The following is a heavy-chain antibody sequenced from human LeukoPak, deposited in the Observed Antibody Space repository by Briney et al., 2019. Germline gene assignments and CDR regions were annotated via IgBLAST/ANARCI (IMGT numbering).Heavy chain of an antibody. D-gene: IGHD3-10*01. CDR3: ARDLMKLLLWFGELKGPFDY. CDR1: GYTFTNYA. CDR2: INVGNGNT. V-gene: IGHV1-3*01. J-gene: IGHJ4*02. Sequence: ASVKVSCKASGYTFTNYAMHWVRQAPGQRLEWMGWINVGNGNTKYAQKFQGRVTITRDTSASTAYMELSSLRSEDTAVYYCARDLMKLLLWFGELKGPFDYWGQGTLVTVSS.